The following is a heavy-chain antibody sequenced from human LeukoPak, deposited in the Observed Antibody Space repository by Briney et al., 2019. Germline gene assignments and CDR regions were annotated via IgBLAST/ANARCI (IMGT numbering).Heavy chain of an antibody. CDR1: GYTFTSYG. J-gene: IGHJ5*02. CDR2: ISAYNGNT. D-gene: IGHD3-22*01. CDR3: ARDTYYYDSSGYSGWFDP. V-gene: IGHV1-18*01. Sequence: GASVKVSCKASGYTFTSYGISWVRQAPGQGLEWMGWISAYNGNTNYAQKLQGRVTMTTDTSTSTAYMELRSLRSDETAVYYCARDTYYYDSSGYSGWFDPWGQGTLVTVSS.